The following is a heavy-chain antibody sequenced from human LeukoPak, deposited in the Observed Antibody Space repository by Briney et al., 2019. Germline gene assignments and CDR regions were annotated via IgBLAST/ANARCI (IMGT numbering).Heavy chain of an antibody. D-gene: IGHD6-13*01. Sequence: ASETLSLTCTVSGGSISSYYWSWIRQPPGKGLEWIGYIYYSGSTNYNPSLKSRVTISVDTSKNQFSLKLSSVTAADTAVYYCARWRAAADYWGQGTLVTVPS. CDR2: IYYSGST. CDR1: GGSISSYY. V-gene: IGHV4-59*08. J-gene: IGHJ4*02. CDR3: ARWRAAADY.